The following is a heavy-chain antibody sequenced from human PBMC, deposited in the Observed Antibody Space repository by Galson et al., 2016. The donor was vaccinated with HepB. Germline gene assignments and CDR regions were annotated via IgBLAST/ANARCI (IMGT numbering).Heavy chain of an antibody. Sequence: PALVTPTQTLTLTCSLSGFSLSTSGGSAGWIRQPPGKAMECIGLIYWDADQRYRFSLKSRLTITKDTSENQVVLTMTNMDPGDTATYYCAHSSSGPKVLYDSWGQGTLVIVSS. J-gene: IGHJ4*02. CDR3: AHSSSGPKVLYDS. V-gene: IGHV2-5*02. CDR2: IYWDADQ. D-gene: IGHD6-19*01. CDR1: GFSLSTSGGS.